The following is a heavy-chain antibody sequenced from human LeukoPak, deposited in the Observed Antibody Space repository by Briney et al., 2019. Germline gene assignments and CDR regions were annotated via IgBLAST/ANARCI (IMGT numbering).Heavy chain of an antibody. CDR1: GGSISSYY. CDR2: IYYSGST. CDR3: ARGPSGWYSDY. V-gene: IGHV4-59*01. D-gene: IGHD6-19*01. J-gene: IGHJ4*02. Sequence: PSETLSLTCTVSGGSISSYYWSWIRQPPGKGLEWIGYIYYSGSTNYNPSLKGRVTISVDTSKNQFSLKLSSVTAADTAVYYCARGPSGWYSDYWGQGTLVTVSS.